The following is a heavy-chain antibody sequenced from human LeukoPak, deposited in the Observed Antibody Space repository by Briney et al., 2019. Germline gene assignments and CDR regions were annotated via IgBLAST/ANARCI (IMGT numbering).Heavy chain of an antibody. Sequence: SDTLSLTCTVSGGSISSCSWSWIRQPPGPGLEWIASIYYSGSTNYNLSLKSRVTISVDTSQNQFSLKLSSVTAADTAVYYCARRRDGYNYYFDYWGQGTLVTVSS. V-gene: IGHV4-59*08. CDR1: GGSISSCS. J-gene: IGHJ4*02. D-gene: IGHD5-24*01. CDR2: IYYSGST. CDR3: ARRRDGYNYYFDY.